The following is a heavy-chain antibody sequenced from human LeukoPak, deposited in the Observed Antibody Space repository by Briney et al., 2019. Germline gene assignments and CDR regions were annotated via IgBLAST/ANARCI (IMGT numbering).Heavy chain of an antibody. CDR2: IYTSGYT. D-gene: IGHD2-2*01. J-gene: IGHJ4*02. V-gene: IGHV4-4*07. CDR1: GGSISSYY. CDR3: ARESPSKYVFDY. Sequence: SETLSLTCTVSGGSISSYYWSWIRQPAGKGLEWIGRIYTSGYTNYNPSLKSRVTISRDTSKNQFSLEMSSVTAADTAVYYCARESPSKYVFDYWGQGILVTVSS.